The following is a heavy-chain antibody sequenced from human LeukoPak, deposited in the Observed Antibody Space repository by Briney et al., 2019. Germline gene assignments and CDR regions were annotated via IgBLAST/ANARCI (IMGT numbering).Heavy chain of an antibody. V-gene: IGHV1-69*05. Sequence: SVKVSCKASGGTFSSYAISWVRQAPGQGLEWMGGIIPIFGTANYAQKFQGRVTTTTDESTSTAYMELSSLRSEDTAVYYCARDLLGYCSSTSCFGAFDPWGQGTLVTVSS. J-gene: IGHJ5*02. D-gene: IGHD2-2*01. CDR1: GGTFSSYA. CDR3: ARDLLGYCSSTSCFGAFDP. CDR2: IIPIFGTA.